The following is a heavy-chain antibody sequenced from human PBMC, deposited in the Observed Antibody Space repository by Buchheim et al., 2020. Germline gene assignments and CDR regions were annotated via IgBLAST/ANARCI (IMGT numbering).Heavy chain of an antibody. CDR2: IYYSGNT. J-gene: IGHJ4*02. D-gene: IGHD3-10*01. CDR1: GGSISSGNYY. CDR3: ARESFGELWGVDY. V-gene: IGHV4-30-4*01. Sequence: QVQLQESGPGLVKPSQTLSLTCTVSGGSISSGNYYWSWIRQPPGKGLEWIGYIYYSGNTYYNASPKSRCTISVDTSKNQFSLKLSSVTAADTAVYYCARESFGELWGVDYWGQGTL.